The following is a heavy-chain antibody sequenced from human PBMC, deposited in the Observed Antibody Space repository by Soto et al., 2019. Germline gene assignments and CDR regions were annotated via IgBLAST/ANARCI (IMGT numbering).Heavy chain of an antibody. Sequence: ASVKLSCKSSDNTFTHYGINWVRQAPGQGLEWMGWISGYNGNTKYAQKFQDRVTMTADTSTRTAFMEVRSLTSDDTGVYFCAATGGNYFGLDVWGQGTTVTVSS. CDR1: DNTFTHYG. CDR3: AATGGNYFGLDV. J-gene: IGHJ6*02. D-gene: IGHD2-8*02. CDR2: ISGYNGNT. V-gene: IGHV1-18*01.